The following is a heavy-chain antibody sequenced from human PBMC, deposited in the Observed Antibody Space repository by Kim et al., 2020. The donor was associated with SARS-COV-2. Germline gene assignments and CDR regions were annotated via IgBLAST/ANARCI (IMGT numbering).Heavy chain of an antibody. CDR3: ARGGSTNWYV. V-gene: IGHV3-74*01. J-gene: IGHJ4*02. Sequence: STSYADCVKGRVAISRDNVKKTLYLQMNSLRAEDTAAYYCARGGSTNWYVWGQGTLVTVSS. CDR2: ST. D-gene: IGHD2-2*01.